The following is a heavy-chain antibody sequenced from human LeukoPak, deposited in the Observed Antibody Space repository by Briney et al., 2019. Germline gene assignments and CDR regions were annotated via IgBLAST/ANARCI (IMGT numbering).Heavy chain of an antibody. Sequence: ASVKVSCKASGYTFTSYGISWVRQAPGQGLEWVGWISAYNGNTNYAQKLQGRVTMTTDTSTSTAYMELRSLRSDDTAVYYCARAYDGSGSYYPDAFDIWGQGTMVTVSS. J-gene: IGHJ3*02. CDR1: GYTFTSYG. D-gene: IGHD3-10*01. CDR2: ISAYNGNT. V-gene: IGHV1-18*01. CDR3: ARAYDGSGSYYPDAFDI.